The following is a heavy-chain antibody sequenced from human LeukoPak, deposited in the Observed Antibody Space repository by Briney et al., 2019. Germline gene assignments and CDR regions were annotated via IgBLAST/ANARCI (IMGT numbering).Heavy chain of an antibody. CDR1: GGSISSGGYS. D-gene: IGHD1-7*01. Sequence: SETLSLTCAVSGGSISSGGYSWSWIRQPPGKGLEWIGYIYHSGSTYYNPSLKSRVTISVDRSKNQFSLKLSSVTAADTAVYYCARGRGTNAFDIWGQGTMVTVSS. CDR3: ARGRGTNAFDI. CDR2: IYHSGST. J-gene: IGHJ3*02. V-gene: IGHV4-30-2*01.